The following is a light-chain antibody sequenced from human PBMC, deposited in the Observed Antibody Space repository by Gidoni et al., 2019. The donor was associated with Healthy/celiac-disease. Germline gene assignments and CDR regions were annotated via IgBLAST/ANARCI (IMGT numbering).Light chain of an antibody. V-gene: IGLV1-47*01. CDR1: SSNIGSNY. J-gene: IGLJ2*01. CDR2: RNN. CDR3: EAWDDSLSGVV. Sequence: QSVLTQLPSASGTPGQRVTISCSGSSSNIGSNYVYWYQQLPGTAPKLLIYRNNQRPSWVPDRFSGSKSGTSASLAISGLRSEDESDYYCEAWDDSLSGVVFGGATKLTVL.